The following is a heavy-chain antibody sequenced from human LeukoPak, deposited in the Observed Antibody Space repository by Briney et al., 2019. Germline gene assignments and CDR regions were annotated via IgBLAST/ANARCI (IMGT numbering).Heavy chain of an antibody. CDR2: ISSDSSYI. V-gene: IGHV3-21*01. J-gene: IGHJ4*02. Sequence: GGSLRLSCAASGFNFNTYTMNWVRQAPGKGLEWVSSISSDSSYIYYADAVHGRFTVSRDNAKYSLYLQMDSLRAEDTAVYYCVRGSYGAYDYWGQGSLVTVSS. CDR3: VRGSYGAYDY. CDR1: GFNFNTYT. D-gene: IGHD4-17*01.